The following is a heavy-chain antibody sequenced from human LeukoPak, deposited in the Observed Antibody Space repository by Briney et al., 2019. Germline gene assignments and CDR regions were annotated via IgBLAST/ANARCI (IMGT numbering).Heavy chain of an antibody. CDR2: ISRSGGTT. J-gene: IGHJ6*03. V-gene: IGHV3-23*01. CDR1: GFTFSSYD. Sequence: GGSLRLSCAASGFTFSSYDMTWVRQTPGKGLQWVALISRSGGTTYYADSVMGRFTISRDNSKNTLYLQMTSLRAEDTAEYYCAKRGGTESFYYYYYMDVWGKGTTVTVSS. CDR3: AKRGGTESFYYYYYMDV. D-gene: IGHD2-15*01.